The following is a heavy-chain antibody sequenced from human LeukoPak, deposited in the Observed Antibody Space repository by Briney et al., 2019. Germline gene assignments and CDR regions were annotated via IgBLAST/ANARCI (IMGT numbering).Heavy chain of an antibody. Sequence: SETLSLTCAVYGGSFSGYYWSWIRQPPGKGLEWIGEINHSGSANYNPSLKSRVTISVDKSKNQFSLKLSSVTAADTAVYYCASVFRSSYYFDYWGQGTLVTVSS. J-gene: IGHJ4*02. CDR2: INHSGSA. CDR3: ASVFRSSYYFDY. D-gene: IGHD3-3*01. V-gene: IGHV4-34*01. CDR1: GGSFSGYY.